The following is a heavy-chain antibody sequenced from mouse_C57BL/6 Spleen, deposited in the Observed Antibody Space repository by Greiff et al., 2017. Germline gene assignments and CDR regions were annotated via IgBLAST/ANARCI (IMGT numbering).Heavy chain of an antibody. CDR1: GYTFTEYT. V-gene: IGHV1-62-2*01. Sequence: VQRVESGAELVKPGASVKLSCKASGYTFTEYTIHWVKQRSGQGLEWIGWFYPGSGSIKYNEKFKDKATLTADKSSSTVYMELSRLTSEDSAVYFCARHEEVTTVDYYAMDYWGQGTSVTVSS. J-gene: IGHJ4*01. CDR3: ARHEEVTTVDYYAMDY. CDR2: FYPGSGSI. D-gene: IGHD1-1*01.